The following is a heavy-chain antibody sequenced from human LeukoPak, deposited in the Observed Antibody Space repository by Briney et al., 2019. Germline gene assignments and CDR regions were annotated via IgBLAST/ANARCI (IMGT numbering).Heavy chain of an antibody. J-gene: IGHJ6*03. CDR3: ARVRDPALWFEDPYFYYMDV. CDR1: GGSFSGYY. CDR2: INHSGST. D-gene: IGHD3-10*01. Sequence: SETLSLTCAVYGGSFSGYYWSWIRQPPGKGLEWIGEINHSGSTNYNPSLKSRVTISVDTSKNQFSLKLSSVTAADTAVYYCARVRDPALWFEDPYFYYMDVWGKGTTVTVSS. V-gene: IGHV4-34*01.